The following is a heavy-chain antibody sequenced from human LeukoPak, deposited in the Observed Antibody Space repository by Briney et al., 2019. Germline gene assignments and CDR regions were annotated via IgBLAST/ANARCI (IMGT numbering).Heavy chain of an antibody. CDR3: AKVSIKQQLAHTFDY. CDR2: ISGSGGST. J-gene: IGHJ4*02. V-gene: IGHV3-23*01. D-gene: IGHD6-13*01. CDR1: GFTFSSYA. Sequence: PGGSLRLSCAASGFTFSSYAMSWGRQAPGKWLEWVSAISGSGGSTYYADSVKGGFTISRDNSKNTLYLQMNSVRAEDTAVYYCAKVSIKQQLAHTFDYWGQGTLVTVSS.